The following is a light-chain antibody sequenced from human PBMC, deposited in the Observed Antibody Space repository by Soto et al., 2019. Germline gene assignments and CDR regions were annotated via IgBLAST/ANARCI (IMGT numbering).Light chain of an antibody. CDR1: QGISSY. CDR2: AAS. CDR3: QQLNSYPLT. J-gene: IGKJ4*01. Sequence: DIQLTQSPSFLSASVGDRVTITCRASQGISSYLAWYQQKPGKAPKLLIYAASTLQSGVPSRCSGSGSGTEFTLTISSLQPEDFATYYCQQLNSYPLTFGGGTKVESK. V-gene: IGKV1-9*01.